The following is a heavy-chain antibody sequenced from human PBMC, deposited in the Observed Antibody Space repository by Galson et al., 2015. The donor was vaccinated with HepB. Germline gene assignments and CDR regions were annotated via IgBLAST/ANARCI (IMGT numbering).Heavy chain of an antibody. J-gene: IGHJ6*02. CDR1: GYTFTSYG. D-gene: IGHD2-15*01. CDR3: ARVPWLLDYKYYGMDV. V-gene: IGHV1-18*04. Sequence: SVKVSCKASGYTFTSYGISWVRQAPGQGLEWMGWISVYTGKTKYAQKLQGRVTMTTDTSASTAYMEVRSLRSDDTAVYYCARVPWLLDYKYYGMDVWGQGTAVTVSS. CDR2: ISVYTGKT.